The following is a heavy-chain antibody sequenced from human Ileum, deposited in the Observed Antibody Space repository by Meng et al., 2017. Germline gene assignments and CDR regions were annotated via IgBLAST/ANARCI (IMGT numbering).Heavy chain of an antibody. CDR1: GYAFTSYA. CDR2: INGGNGKT. Sequence: RVQSGAEVKKPGASVKVSCKASGYAFTSYAIHWVRQAPGQRLEWMGWINGGNGKTKYSQKFQGRVTITRDTSASTAYMELSSLRSEDTAVYYCARDVVVPAALTVRIDYWGQGTLVTVSS. J-gene: IGHJ4*02. CDR3: ARDVVVPAALTVRIDY. V-gene: IGHV1-3*01. D-gene: IGHD2-2*01.